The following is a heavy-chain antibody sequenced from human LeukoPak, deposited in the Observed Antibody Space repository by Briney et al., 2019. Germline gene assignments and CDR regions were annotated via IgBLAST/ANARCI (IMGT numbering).Heavy chain of an antibody. CDR2: INHSGST. J-gene: IGHJ3*02. Sequence: PSETLSLTCAVYGGSFSGYYWSWIRQPPGKGLEWIGEINHSGSTYYNPSLKSRVTISVDRSKNQFSLKLRSVTAADTAVYYCARKFDAFDIWGQGTMVTVSS. CDR3: ARKFDAFDI. V-gene: IGHV4-34*01. CDR1: GGSFSGYY.